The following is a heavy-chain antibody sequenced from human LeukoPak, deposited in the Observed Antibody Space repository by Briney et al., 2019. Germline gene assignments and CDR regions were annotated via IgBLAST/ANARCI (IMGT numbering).Heavy chain of an antibody. V-gene: IGHV3-23*01. J-gene: IGHJ4*02. D-gene: IGHD6-6*01. CDR1: GFTFSSYV. CDR3: ANSPIIAARSLFDY. CDR2: IRGSGGST. Sequence: GGSLRLSCAASGFTFSSYVMSWVRQAPGKGLEWVSGIRGSGGSTYYADSVKGRFTISRDNSKKTLYLQMTSLRAEDTDVYYCANSPIIAARSLFDYWGQGTMVTVSS.